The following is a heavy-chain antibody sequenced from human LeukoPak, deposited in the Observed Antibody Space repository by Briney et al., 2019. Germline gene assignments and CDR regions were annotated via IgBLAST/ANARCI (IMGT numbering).Heavy chain of an antibody. CDR2: IYSSGST. V-gene: IGHV4-4*07. CDR1: GGSISSYY. J-gene: IGHJ4*02. D-gene: IGHD6-13*01. CDR3: ARGTTAAAGIFDC. Sequence: SETLTLTCSVSGGSISSYYWSWVRQPAGKGLEWIGRIYSSGSTNYNPSLNSRVTMSVDTSNNQFSLRLTSVTAADTAVYYCARGTTAAAGIFDCWGQGTLVTVSS.